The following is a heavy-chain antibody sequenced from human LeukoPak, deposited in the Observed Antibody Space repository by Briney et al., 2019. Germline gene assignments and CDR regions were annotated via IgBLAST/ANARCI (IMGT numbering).Heavy chain of an antibody. D-gene: IGHD3-10*01. CDR1: GFTFSNYW. Sequence: GGSLRLSCAASGFTFSNYWMSWVSQAPGKGLEWVANIREDGSEKYYVDSVKDQFTISRDNAKNSLFLQMDSLRAEDTAVYYCARDLAGHYYGSGSSFDYWGQGTLVTVS. CDR2: IREDGSEK. V-gene: IGHV3-7*01. CDR3: ARDLAGHYYGSGSSFDY. J-gene: IGHJ4*02.